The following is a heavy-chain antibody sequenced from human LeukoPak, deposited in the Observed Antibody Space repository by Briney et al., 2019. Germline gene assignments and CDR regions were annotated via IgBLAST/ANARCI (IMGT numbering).Heavy chain of an antibody. D-gene: IGHD3-9*01. CDR3: ARGDWPQGYYYYGMDV. J-gene: IGHJ6*02. Sequence: SETLSLTCDVSGGSVTSTNWWTWVRQPPGKGLEWIGYIYYSGSTNYNPSLKSRVTISVDTSKNQFSLKLSSVTAADTAVYYCARGDWPQGYYYYGMDVWGQGTTVTVSS. CDR2: IYYSGST. V-gene: IGHV4-4*02. CDR1: GGSVTSTN.